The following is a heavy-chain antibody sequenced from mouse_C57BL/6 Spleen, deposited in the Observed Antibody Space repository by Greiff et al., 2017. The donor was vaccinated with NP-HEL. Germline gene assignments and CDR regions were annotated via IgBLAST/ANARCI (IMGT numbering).Heavy chain of an antibody. CDR1: GYTFTSYG. D-gene: IGHD1-3*01. CDR3: ARSSGGDY. J-gene: IGHJ2*01. CDR2: IYPRSGNT. V-gene: IGHV1-81*01. Sequence: VKLQESGAELARPGASVKLSCKASGYTFTSYGISWVKQRTGQGLEWIGEIYPRSGNTYYNEKFKGKATLTADKSSSTAYMELRSLTSEDSAVYFCARSSGGDYWGQGTTLTVSS.